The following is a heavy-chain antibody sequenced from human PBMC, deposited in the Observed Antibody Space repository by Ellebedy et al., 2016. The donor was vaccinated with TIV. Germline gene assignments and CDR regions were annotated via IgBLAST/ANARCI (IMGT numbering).Heavy chain of an antibody. J-gene: IGHJ5*02. D-gene: IGHD4-17*01. V-gene: IGHV3-7*01. CDR1: GSSFRSYW. Sequence: GESLKISCAASGSSFRSYWMSWVRQAPGKGLEWVANIYQDGGVQYYVDSVKGRFTISRDNADNSLFLQMNSLRAEETAVYYCARRGSYGDYAVQINSWLDTWGRGTLVAVSS. CDR3: ARRGSYGDYAVQINSWLDT. CDR2: IYQDGGVQ.